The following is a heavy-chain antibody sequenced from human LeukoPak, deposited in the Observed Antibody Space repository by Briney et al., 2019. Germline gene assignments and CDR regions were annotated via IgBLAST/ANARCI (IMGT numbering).Heavy chain of an antibody. CDR1: GFSFSSYW. Sequence: GGSLRLSCVASGFSFSSYWMAWVRQAPGKGLEWVANIKYDGSLKFYVDSVKGRFTISRDNAKNSLYLEMNSLRADDTAVYFCASSHDSSGNDWGQGTMVTVSP. J-gene: IGHJ4*02. V-gene: IGHV3-7*01. CDR3: ASSHDSSGND. CDR2: IKYDGSLK. D-gene: IGHD3-22*01.